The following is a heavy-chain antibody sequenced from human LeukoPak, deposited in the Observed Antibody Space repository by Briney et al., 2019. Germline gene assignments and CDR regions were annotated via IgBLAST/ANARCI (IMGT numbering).Heavy chain of an antibody. D-gene: IGHD3-9*01. CDR1: GFTFSGSA. J-gene: IGHJ4*02. CDR2: IRSKANSYAT. V-gene: IGHV3-73*01. CDR3: ATDYLYDILTGSKY. Sequence: PGGSLRLSCAASGFTFSGSAMHWVRQASGKGLEWVGRIRSKANSYATAYAASVKGRFTISRDDSKNTAYLQMNSLKTEDTAVYYCATDYLYDILTGSKYWGQGTLVTVSS.